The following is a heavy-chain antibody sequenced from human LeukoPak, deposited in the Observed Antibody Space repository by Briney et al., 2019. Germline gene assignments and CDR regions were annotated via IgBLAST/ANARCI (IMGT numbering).Heavy chain of an antibody. V-gene: IGHV3-30*02. CDR1: GFTFSSYG. D-gene: IGHD3-3*01. J-gene: IGHJ6*03. CDR2: IRYDGSNK. Sequence: GGSLRLSCAASGFTFSSYGMHWVRQAPGKGLEWVAFIRYDGSNKYYADSVKGRFTISRDNSKNTLYLQMNSLRAEDTAVYYCAKDLYDFWSGYSYYMDVWGKGTTVTVSS. CDR3: AKDLYDFWSGYSYYMDV.